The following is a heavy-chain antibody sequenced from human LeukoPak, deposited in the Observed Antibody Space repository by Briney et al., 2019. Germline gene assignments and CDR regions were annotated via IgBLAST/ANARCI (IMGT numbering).Heavy chain of an antibody. Sequence: SGPTLVNPTQTLTLTCTFSGFSLSTSGMCVSWIRQPPGKALEWLARIDWDDDKCYSASLKTRLTISKDTSKNQVVLTMTNMDPVDTAKYYCARIVGSRLYFDYWGQGTLVTVSS. CDR3: ARIVGSRLYFDY. D-gene: IGHD3-10*01. CDR2: IDWDDDK. J-gene: IGHJ4*02. V-gene: IGHV2-70*11. CDR1: GFSLSTSGMC.